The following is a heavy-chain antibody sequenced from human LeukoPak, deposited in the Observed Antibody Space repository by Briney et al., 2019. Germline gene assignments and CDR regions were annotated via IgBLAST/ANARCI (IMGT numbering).Heavy chain of an antibody. D-gene: IGHD2-2*01. J-gene: IGHJ4*02. Sequence: GGSLRLSCAASGFTFSSYGMHWVRQAPGKGLEWVAFIRYDGSNKYYADSVKGRFTISRDNSKNTLYLQMNSLRAEDTAVYCCAKDLEPYCSSTSCYLVGYWGQGTLVTVSS. CDR2: IRYDGSNK. V-gene: IGHV3-30*02. CDR1: GFTFSSYG. CDR3: AKDLEPYCSSTSCYLVGY.